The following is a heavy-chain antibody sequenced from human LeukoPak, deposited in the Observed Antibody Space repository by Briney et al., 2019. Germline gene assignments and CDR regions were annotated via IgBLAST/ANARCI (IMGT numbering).Heavy chain of an antibody. Sequence: GGSLRLSCAASGFTFSSYSMNWVRQAPGKGLEWVSSISSSSSSYIYYADSVKGRFTISRDNAKNSLYLQMNSLRAEDTAVYYCASLTMVRGVRRYYWGQGTLVTVSS. V-gene: IGHV3-21*01. D-gene: IGHD3-10*01. CDR3: ASLTMVRGVRRYY. J-gene: IGHJ4*02. CDR2: ISSSSSSYI. CDR1: GFTFSSYS.